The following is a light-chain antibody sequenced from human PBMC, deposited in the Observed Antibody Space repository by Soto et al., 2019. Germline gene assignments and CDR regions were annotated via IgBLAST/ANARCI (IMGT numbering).Light chain of an antibody. CDR3: CSYAGNRVI. J-gene: IGLJ2*01. V-gene: IGLV2-11*01. Sequence: QSALTQPRSVSGSPGQSVTISCTGTRSDVGGYNFVSWYQQHPGKAPTLMIYDVAKRPSGVPDRFSGSKSADTASLTISGLQDEDEADYYCCSYAGNRVIFGGGTKLTVL. CDR1: RSDVGGYNF. CDR2: DVA.